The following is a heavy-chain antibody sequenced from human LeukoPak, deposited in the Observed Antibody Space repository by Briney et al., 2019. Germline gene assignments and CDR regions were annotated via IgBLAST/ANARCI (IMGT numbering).Heavy chain of an antibody. CDR2: ICTSGST. CDR3: ARDWGDIVVVPAAMSYYYYYMDV. D-gene: IGHD2-2*01. V-gene: IGHV4-4*07. J-gene: IGHJ6*03. CDR1: GGSISSYY. Sequence: PSETLSLTCTVSGGSISSYYWSWIRQPAGKGLEWIGRICTSGSTNYNPSLKSRVTMSVDTSKNQFSLKLSSVTAADTAVYYCARDWGDIVVVPAAMSYYYYYMDVWGKGTTVTVSS.